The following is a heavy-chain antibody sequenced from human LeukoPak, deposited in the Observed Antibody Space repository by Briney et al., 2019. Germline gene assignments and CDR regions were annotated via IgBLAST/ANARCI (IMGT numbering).Heavy chain of an antibody. CDR1: GFTFTSYA. Sequence: GGSLRLSCAASGFTFTSYAMSWVRQAPGKGLEWVSAISSGGGTYYADSVKGRFTISRDNSKNTLYLQMDSLRGEDTAVYYCAKDFRIGYSAHFDYWGQGALVTVSS. V-gene: IGHV3-23*01. J-gene: IGHJ4*02. CDR3: AKDFRIGYSAHFDY. D-gene: IGHD2-21*01. CDR2: ISSGGGT.